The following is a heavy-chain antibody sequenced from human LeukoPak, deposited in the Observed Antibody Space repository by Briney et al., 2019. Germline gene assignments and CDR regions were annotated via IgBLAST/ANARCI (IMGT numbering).Heavy chain of an antibody. D-gene: IGHD2-2*01. CDR3: VKAPVVCSSTSCYGVFDY. V-gene: IGHV3-64D*06. J-gene: IGHJ4*02. CDR1: GFTFSSYA. Sequence: GGSLRLSCSASGFTFSSYAMHWVRQAPGKGLEYVSAISSNGGSTYYADSVKGRFTISRDNSKNTLYLQMSSLRAEDTAVYYCVKAPVVCSSTSCYGVFDYWGQGTLVTVSS. CDR2: ISSNGGST.